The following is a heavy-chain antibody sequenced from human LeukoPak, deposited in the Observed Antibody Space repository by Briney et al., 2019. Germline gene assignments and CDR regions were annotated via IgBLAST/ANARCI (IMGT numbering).Heavy chain of an antibody. CDR2: IYYSGST. Sequence: KPSETLSLTCTVSGGSISSSSYYWGWIRQPPGKGLEWIGYIYYSGSTYYNPSLKSRVTISVDTSKNQFSLKLSSVTAADTAVYYYARDQDYDFWSGYYTSDYYYGMDVWGQGTTVTVSS. V-gene: IGHV4-31*03. D-gene: IGHD3-3*01. J-gene: IGHJ6*02. CDR1: GGSISSSSYY. CDR3: ARDQDYDFWSGYYTSDYYYGMDV.